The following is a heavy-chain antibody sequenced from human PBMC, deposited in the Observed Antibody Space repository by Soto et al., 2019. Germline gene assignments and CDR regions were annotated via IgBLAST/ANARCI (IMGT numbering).Heavy chain of an antibody. Sequence: QVQLQQWGAGLLKPSETLSLTCAVYGGSFSGYYWSWIRQPPGKGLEWIGDINHSGSTNYNPSLKSRVTISVDTSKNQFAQKLISVTAADTAVYYCSRGRLITIGGFFDYWGQGTLVTVSS. V-gene: IGHV4-34*01. CDR2: INHSGST. J-gene: IGHJ4*02. D-gene: IGHD3-16*01. CDR3: SRGRLITIGGFFDY. CDR1: GGSFSGYY.